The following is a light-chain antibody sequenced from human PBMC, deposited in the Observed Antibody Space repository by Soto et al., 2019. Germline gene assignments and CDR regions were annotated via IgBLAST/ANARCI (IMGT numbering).Light chain of an antibody. V-gene: IGKV3-15*01. CDR2: GAS. CDR1: QSVSYN. Sequence: EVVMTQSPATLSVSPGERATLSCRASQSVSYNLAWYQQRPGQAPRLLIYGASTRATGIPARFSGSGSGTEFTLTISSLQSEDFAVYHCQQYNKWPPLTFGGGTRVDIK. CDR3: QQYNKWPPLT. J-gene: IGKJ4*01.